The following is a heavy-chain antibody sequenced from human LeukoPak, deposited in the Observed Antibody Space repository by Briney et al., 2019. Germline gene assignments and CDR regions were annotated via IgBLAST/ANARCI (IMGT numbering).Heavy chain of an antibody. V-gene: IGHV4-59*01. D-gene: IGHD6-19*01. CDR2: IYYSGST. CDR1: GGXISSYY. CDR3: ARVTDVSVAGMGSFDY. Sequence: SETLSLTRTVSGGXISSYYWSWIRQPPGKGLEWIGYIYYSGSTNYIPSLNSRVTISVDTSKNQFSLKLRSVTAADTAVYFCARVTDVSVAGMGSFDYWGQGALVTVSS. J-gene: IGHJ4*02.